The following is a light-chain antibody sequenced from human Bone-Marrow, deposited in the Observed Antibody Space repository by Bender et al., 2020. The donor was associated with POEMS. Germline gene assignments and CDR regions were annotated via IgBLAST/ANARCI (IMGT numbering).Light chain of an antibody. CDR1: SSDIGTYNY. V-gene: IGLV2-8*01. J-gene: IGLJ3*02. Sequence: QSALTQPPSASGSPGQSVTISCTGTSSDIGTYNYVSWYQQHPGKVPKLMIYEVTKRPSGVPDRFSGSKSGNTASLTVSGLQAEDEADYYCAVWDDSLNGWVFGGGTKLTVL. CDR3: AVWDDSLNGWV. CDR2: EVT.